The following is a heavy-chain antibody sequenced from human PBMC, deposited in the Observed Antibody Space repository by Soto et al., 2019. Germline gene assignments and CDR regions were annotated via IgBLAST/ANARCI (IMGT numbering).Heavy chain of an antibody. CDR3: ARGGSGYDIFDY. Sequence: AAVKVSRRASGYTFTSYGISLVRHAPGQGLEWMGWISAYNGNTNYAQKLQGRVTMTTDKSTSTAYMELRSLRSDDTAVYYCARGGSGYDIFDYWGQGTLVPVSS. D-gene: IGHD5-12*01. V-gene: IGHV1-18*01. CDR1: GYTFTSYG. CDR2: ISAYNGNT. J-gene: IGHJ4*02.